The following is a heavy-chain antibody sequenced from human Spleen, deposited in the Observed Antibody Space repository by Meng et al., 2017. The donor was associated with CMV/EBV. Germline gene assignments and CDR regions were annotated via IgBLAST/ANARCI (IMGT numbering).Heavy chain of an antibody. CDR1: GFTFSSYS. CDR3: AKFAVAATGTDFLGP. V-gene: IGHV3-30*04. Sequence: GGSLRLSCAASGFTFSSYSIHWVRQAPGKGLEWMALISYDGSNHYYADSAKGRFTISRDNSRSTLYLQMNSLRAEDTAIYYCAKFAVAATGTDFLGPWGQGTLVTVSS. D-gene: IGHD6-13*01. J-gene: IGHJ5*02. CDR2: ISYDGSNH.